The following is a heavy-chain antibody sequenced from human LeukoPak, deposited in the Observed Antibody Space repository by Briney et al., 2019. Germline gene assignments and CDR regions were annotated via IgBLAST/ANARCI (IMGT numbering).Heavy chain of an antibody. CDR1: GASISRYY. J-gene: IGHJ3*02. CDR2: IYKMGST. Sequence: SESLSLTCTVSGASISRYYWSWIRQPPGKGLGWIVYIYKMGSTNYNPSRKSRVTISVHTSKHQFSLRLSSVTSADKAVYHCARNYDIFTGYSSDAFDIWGQGTMVTVSS. V-gene: IGHV4-59*01. D-gene: IGHD3-9*01. CDR3: ARNYDIFTGYSSDAFDI.